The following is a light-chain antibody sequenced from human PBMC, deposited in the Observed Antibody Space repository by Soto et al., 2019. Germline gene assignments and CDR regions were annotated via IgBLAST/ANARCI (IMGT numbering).Light chain of an antibody. J-gene: IGLJ3*02. CDR1: SGDVGAFNY. CDR2: EVS. Sequence: QSALTQPASVSGSPGQSITISCTGTSGDVGAFNYISWYQQHPAKAPKLLTYEVSYRPSGVSNRFSGSKSGNTASLTISGLQPEDEADYYCSSPTKNVAWEFGGGTKLTVL. V-gene: IGLV2-14*01. CDR3: SSPTKNVAWE.